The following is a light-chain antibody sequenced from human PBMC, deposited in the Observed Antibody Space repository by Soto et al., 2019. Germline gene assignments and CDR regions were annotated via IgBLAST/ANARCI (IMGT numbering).Light chain of an antibody. Sequence: AIQLTQSPSSLSASVGDRVTITCRASKGISSALAWYQQKPGKAPKLLIYDASSLESGVPSRFSGSGSGTDFTLTISSLQPEDFASYYCQQVNSYPRTFGQGTRLEI. CDR1: KGISSA. V-gene: IGKV1-13*02. CDR3: QQVNSYPRT. CDR2: DAS. J-gene: IGKJ5*01.